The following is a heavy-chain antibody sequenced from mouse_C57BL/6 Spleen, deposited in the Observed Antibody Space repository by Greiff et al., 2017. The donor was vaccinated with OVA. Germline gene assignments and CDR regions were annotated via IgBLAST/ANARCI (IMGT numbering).Heavy chain of an antibody. CDR3: TRRGYVYYFDY. Sequence: QVQLQQSGAELVRPGASVTLSCKASGYTFTDYEMHWVKQTPVHGLEWIGAIDPETGGTAYNQKFKGKAILTADKSSSTAYMELCSLTSEDSAVYYCTRRGYVYYFDYWGQGTTLTVSS. V-gene: IGHV1-15*01. CDR2: IDPETGGT. J-gene: IGHJ2*01. D-gene: IGHD3-1*01. CDR1: GYTFTDYE.